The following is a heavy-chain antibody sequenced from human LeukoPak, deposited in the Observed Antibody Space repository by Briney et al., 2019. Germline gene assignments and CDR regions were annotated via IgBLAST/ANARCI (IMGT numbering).Heavy chain of an antibody. Sequence: ASVKVSCKASGYIFTSYYMYWVRQAPGQGLEWMGIINPSGGSIRYAQKFQGRVTMTRDTSTSTVYMELSRLRSDDTAVYYCARSPDILTGENFDYWGQGTLVTVSS. D-gene: IGHD3-9*01. CDR1: GYIFTSYY. V-gene: IGHV1-46*01. CDR2: INPSGGSI. CDR3: ARSPDILTGENFDY. J-gene: IGHJ4*02.